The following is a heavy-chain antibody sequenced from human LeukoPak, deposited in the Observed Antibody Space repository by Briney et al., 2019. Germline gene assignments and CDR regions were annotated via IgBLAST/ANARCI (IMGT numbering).Heavy chain of an antibody. J-gene: IGHJ4*02. CDR1: GYSISSGYY. CDR2: IYHSGST. D-gene: IGHD4-17*01. Sequence: NPSETLSLTCTVSGYSISSGYYWGWIRQPPGKGLEWIGSIYHSGSTYYNPSLKSRVTISVDTSKNQFSLKLSSVTAADTAVYYCATTTVRTGYWGQGTLVTVSS. CDR3: ATTTVRTGY. V-gene: IGHV4-38-2*02.